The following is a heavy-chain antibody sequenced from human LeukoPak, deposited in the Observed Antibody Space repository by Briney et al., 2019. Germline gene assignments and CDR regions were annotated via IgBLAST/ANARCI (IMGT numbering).Heavy chain of an antibody. CDR3: AELGITMIGGV. CDR2: ISSSGSTI. CDR1: GFTFSSYE. D-gene: IGHD3-10*02. Sequence: GGSLRLSCAASGFTFSSYEMNWVRQAPGKGLEWVSYISSSGSTIYYVDSVKGRFTISRDNAKNSLYLQMNSLRAEDTAVYCCAELGITMIGGVWGKGTTVTISS. J-gene: IGHJ6*04. V-gene: IGHV3-48*03.